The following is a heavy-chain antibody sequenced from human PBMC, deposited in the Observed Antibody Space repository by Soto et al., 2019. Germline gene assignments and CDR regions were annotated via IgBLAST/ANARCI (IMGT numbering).Heavy chain of an antibody. J-gene: IGHJ4*02. V-gene: IGHV2-5*02. CDR3: ARSPHYVWGSYREFDY. CDR1: GFSLSNSGVG. CDR2: IYWDDDK. Sequence: GSGPTLVNPTPPLTMTCTSSGFSLSNSGVGVAWIRQPPGQALEWLAVIYWDDDKRYSPTLNGRLTITKDTSKNQVVLTMTNMDPVDTAVYYCARSPHYVWGSYREFDYWGQGTLVTVSS. D-gene: IGHD3-16*02.